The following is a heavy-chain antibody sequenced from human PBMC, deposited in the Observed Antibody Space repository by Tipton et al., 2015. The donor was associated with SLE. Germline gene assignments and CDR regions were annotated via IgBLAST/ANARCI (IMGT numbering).Heavy chain of an antibody. D-gene: IGHD6-6*01. CDR3: ARTLAAQIDY. CDR1: GGSISGYY. J-gene: IGHJ4*02. Sequence: TLSLTCTVSGGSISGYYWSWIRQPAGKGLEGIGRIYSSGSTIYNPSLKSRLTLSLDMSNNQFSLRVRSVTAADTAVYYCARTLAAQIDYWGQGTLVTVSS. CDR2: IYSSGST. V-gene: IGHV4-4*07.